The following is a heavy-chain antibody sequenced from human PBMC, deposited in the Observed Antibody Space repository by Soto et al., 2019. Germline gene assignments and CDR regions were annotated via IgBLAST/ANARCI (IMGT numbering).Heavy chain of an antibody. Sequence: PSKPLSLTCTVSDGSISSGDYYWNWIRQPPGKGLEWIGYIYYSGSTDYNPSLQSRVTISVDTSKNLVSLKLSSVTAADTAVYYCARFSVSTIRGEQYLVDLGQGALGTVS. J-gene: IGHJ1*01. CDR2: IYYSGST. D-gene: IGHD5-12*01. CDR3: ARFSVSTIRGEQYLVD. CDR1: DGSISSGDYY. V-gene: IGHV4-30-4*01.